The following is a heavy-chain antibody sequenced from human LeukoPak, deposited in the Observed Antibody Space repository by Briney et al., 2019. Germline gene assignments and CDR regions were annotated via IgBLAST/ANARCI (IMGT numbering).Heavy chain of an antibody. CDR2: ISSSGSTI. D-gene: IGHD2-21*01. Sequence: PGGSLRLSCAASGFTFSSYEMNWVRQAPGKGLEWVSYISSSGSTIYYADSVKGRFTISRDNAKNSLYLQMNSLRAEDMALYYCAKDIGDSYYYYMDVWGKGTTVTVSS. CDR1: GFTFSSYE. V-gene: IGHV3-48*03. CDR3: AKDIGDSYYYYMDV. J-gene: IGHJ6*03.